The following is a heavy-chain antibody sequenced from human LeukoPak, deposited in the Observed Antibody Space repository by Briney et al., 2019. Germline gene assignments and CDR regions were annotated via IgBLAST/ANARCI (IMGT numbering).Heavy chain of an antibody. CDR2: IYYSGST. CDR1: GGSITSSSYY. J-gene: IGHJ4*02. Sequence: TSETLSLTCTVSGGSITSSSYYWGWIRQPPGKGLEWIGSIYYSGSTNYNPSLKSRVTISVDTSKNQFSLKLSSVTAADTAVYYCARGRSGDCYFADRCSIELDYWGQGTLVTVSS. CDR3: ARGRSGDCYFADRCSIELDY. D-gene: IGHD2-21*01. V-gene: IGHV4-39*07.